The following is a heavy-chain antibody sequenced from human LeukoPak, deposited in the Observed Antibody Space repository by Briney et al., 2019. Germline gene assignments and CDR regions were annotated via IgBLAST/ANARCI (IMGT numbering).Heavy chain of an antibody. CDR3: ARVSRGIRFLEWLSNNWFDP. CDR2: INHSGST. J-gene: IGHJ5*02. D-gene: IGHD3-3*01. CDR1: GGSFSGYY. V-gene: IGHV4-34*01. Sequence: SETLSLTCAVYGGSFSGYYWSWIRQPPGKGLEWIGEINHSGSTNYNPSLKSRVTISVDTSKNQFSLKLSSVTAADTAVYCCARVSRGIRFLEWLSNNWFDPWGQGTLVTVSS.